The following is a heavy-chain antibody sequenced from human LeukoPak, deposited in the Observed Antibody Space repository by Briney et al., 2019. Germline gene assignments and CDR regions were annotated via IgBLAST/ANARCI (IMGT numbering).Heavy chain of an antibody. CDR3: ARLIAASSYFDY. D-gene: IGHD6-13*01. Sequence: KSGPALVKPPQTLTLTCTFSGFSLSTSGMCVGWIGQPPGKALEWLARIDWDDDKYYSTSLRTRVSISKDTSKEQVVLTMTNMDPGDTATYYCARLIAASSYFDYWGQGMLVTVSS. V-gene: IGHV2-70*11. J-gene: IGHJ4*02. CDR2: IDWDDDK. CDR1: GFSLSTSGMC.